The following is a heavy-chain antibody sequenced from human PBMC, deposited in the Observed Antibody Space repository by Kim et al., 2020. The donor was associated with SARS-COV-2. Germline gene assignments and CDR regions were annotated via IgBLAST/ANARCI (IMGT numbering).Heavy chain of an antibody. J-gene: IGHJ4*02. CDR1: GGSISSSSYY. D-gene: IGHD6-13*01. Sequence: SETLSLTCTVSGGSISSSSYYWGWIRQPPGKGLEWIGSIHYSGSTYYNPSLKSPVTISVDTSKNQFSLKLSAVTAADTAIYYCARLPVTSNWYNYFDYWGQGTLVTVSS. CDR2: IHYSGST. V-gene: IGHV4-39*01. CDR3: ARLPVTSNWYNYFDY.